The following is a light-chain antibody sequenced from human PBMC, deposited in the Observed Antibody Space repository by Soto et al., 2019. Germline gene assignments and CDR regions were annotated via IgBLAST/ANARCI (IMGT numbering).Light chain of an antibody. CDR3: QQYNSWLWT. V-gene: IGKV3-15*01. Sequence: EIVMTQSQATLSVSPWEGATLSCRASQSVSSKLAWYQQKPGQAPRLLIYGASTRASGIPARFSGSGSGTEFTLIISSLQSEDSAVYYCQQYNSWLWTFGQGTKVDIK. CDR1: QSVSSK. CDR2: GAS. J-gene: IGKJ1*01.